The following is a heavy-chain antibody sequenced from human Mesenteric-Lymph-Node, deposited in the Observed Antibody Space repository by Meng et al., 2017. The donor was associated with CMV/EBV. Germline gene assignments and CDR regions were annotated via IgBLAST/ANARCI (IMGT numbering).Heavy chain of an antibody. CDR2: IYGTGIT. CDR1: GVSVTSGAYH. D-gene: IGHD2/OR15-2a*01. V-gene: IGHV4-61*08. Sequence: QGQRRGSGPGLVKPSGTRYLTCIVSGVSVTSGAYHWSWIRQSPGKGLEWIGYIYGTGITIYNPSLKSRVTILLETSKNQFSLKLNSVTTADTAVYYCAKSRSSTPGIVDDWGQGTLVTVSS. CDR3: AKSRSSTPGIVDD. J-gene: IGHJ4*02.